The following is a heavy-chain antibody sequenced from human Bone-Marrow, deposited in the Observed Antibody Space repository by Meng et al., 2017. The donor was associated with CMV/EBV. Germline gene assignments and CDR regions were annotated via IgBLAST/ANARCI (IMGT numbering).Heavy chain of an antibody. D-gene: IGHD3-10*01. CDR2: INPNSGGT. CDR1: GYTFTGYY. CDR3: ARSFRAHGNWFDP. Sequence: ASVKVSCKASGYTFTGYYMHWVRQAPGQGLEWMGWINPNSGGTNYAQNFQGRVTMTRDTSTSTVYMELSSLRSEDTAVYYCARSFRAHGNWFDPWGQGTLVTVSS. J-gene: IGHJ5*02. V-gene: IGHV1-2*02.